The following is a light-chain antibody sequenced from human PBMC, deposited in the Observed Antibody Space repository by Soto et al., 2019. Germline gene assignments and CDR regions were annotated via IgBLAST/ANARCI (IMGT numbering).Light chain of an antibody. CDR2: EVS. J-gene: IGLJ1*01. V-gene: IGLV2-14*01. CDR3: SPYASSTSYV. Sequence: QSVLTQPASVSGSPGQSITLSCTGTSSDVGGYNYVSWYQQHPGKAPKLMIYEVSNRPSGVSNRFSGSKSGNTASLTISGLQAEDEADYYCSPYASSTSYVFGDGTKVTVL. CDR1: SSDVGGYNY.